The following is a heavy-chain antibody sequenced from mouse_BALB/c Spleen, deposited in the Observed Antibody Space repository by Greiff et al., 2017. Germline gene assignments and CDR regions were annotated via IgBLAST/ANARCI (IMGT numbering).Heavy chain of an antibody. CDR1: GFTFSSYG. V-gene: IGHV5-6-3*01. CDR3: ARGPYGNYVGWFAY. Sequence: EVKVVESGGGLVQPGGSLKLSCAASGFTFSSYGMSWVRQTPDKRLELVATINSNGGSTYYPDSVKGRFTISRDNAKNTLYLQMSSLKSEDTAMYYCARGPYGNYVGWFAYWGQGTLVTVSA. D-gene: IGHD2-1*01. J-gene: IGHJ3*01. CDR2: INSNGGST.